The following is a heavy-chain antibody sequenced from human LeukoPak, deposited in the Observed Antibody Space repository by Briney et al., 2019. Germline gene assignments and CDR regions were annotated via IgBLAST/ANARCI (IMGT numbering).Heavy chain of an antibody. CDR1: GFTFRSYG. V-gene: IGHV3-23*01. D-gene: IGHD3-3*01. Sequence: GGSLRLSCVASGFTFRSYGMSWVRQAPGKGLEWVSVINYNGGSTYYADSVKGRFTISRDNSKNTLYLQMNSLRAEDTAVYYCAKNRQDYDFWSGYYEYGYWGQGTLVTVSS. CDR3: AKNRQDYDFWSGYYEYGY. CDR2: INYNGGST. J-gene: IGHJ4*02.